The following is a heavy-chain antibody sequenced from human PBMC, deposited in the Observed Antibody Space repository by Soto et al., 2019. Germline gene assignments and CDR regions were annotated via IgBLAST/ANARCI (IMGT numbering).Heavy chain of an antibody. CDR3: ARQYTLHVLEQ. Sequence: SETLSLTCAVYGGSFSGYYWSRIRQPPGKGLEXIXXXYXSXXXGXXXXLKSRVSISVDTSKNQFSLKLSSVTAADTAVYYCARQYTLHVLEQWGQGTLVTVSS. D-gene: IGHD2-8*01. CDR1: GGSFSGYY. J-gene: IGHJ4*02. V-gene: IGHV4-34*01. CDR2: XYXSXXX.